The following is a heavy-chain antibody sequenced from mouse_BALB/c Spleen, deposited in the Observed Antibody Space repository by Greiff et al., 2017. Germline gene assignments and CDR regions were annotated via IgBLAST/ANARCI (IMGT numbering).Heavy chain of an antibody. CDR2: ILPGSGST. V-gene: IGHV1-9*01. Sequence: VKLVESGAELMKPGASVKISCKATGYTFSSYWIEWVKQRPGHGLEWIGEILPGSGSTNYNEKFKGKATFTADTSSNTAYMQLSSLTSEDSAVYYCARSGRLRYVDVWGAGTTVTVSS. CDR3: ARSGRLRYVDV. J-gene: IGHJ1*01. CDR1: GYTFSSYW. D-gene: IGHD1-2*01.